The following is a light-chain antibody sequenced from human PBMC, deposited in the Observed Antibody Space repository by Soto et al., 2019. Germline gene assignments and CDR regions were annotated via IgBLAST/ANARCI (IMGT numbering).Light chain of an antibody. J-gene: IGKJ5*01. CDR1: QSVSSY. CDR2: DAS. CDR3: QQRQYWPPIT. Sequence: EIVLKQSPATLSLSPGNRATLSCRASQSVSSYLAWYQQKPGQAPRLLIYDASNRAAGIPARFSGSGSGTDFTLTISSLEPEDFAIYYCQQRQYWPPITFGQGTRLEIK. V-gene: IGKV3-11*01.